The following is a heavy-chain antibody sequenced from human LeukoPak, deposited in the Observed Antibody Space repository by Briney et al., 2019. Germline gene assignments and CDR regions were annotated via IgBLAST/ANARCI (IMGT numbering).Heavy chain of an antibody. J-gene: IGHJ4*02. Sequence: PSETLSLTCTVSGGSISSYYWSWIRQPPGKGLEWIGYIFHTGSTHYNPSPRSRVTISVDTSKNQFSLKLSAATAADTAVYYCARDVGYDYVWGSYRYFDYWGQGTLVTVSS. CDR3: ARDVGYDYVWGSYRYFDY. D-gene: IGHD3-16*02. CDR1: GGSISSYY. V-gene: IGHV4-59*01. CDR2: IFHTGST.